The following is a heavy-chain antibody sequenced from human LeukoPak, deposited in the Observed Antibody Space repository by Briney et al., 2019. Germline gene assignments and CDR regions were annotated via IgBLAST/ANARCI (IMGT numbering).Heavy chain of an antibody. CDR2: ISSSGNTI. J-gene: IGHJ3*02. Sequence: GGSVRLSCAASGFTFSSYEMNWVRQAPGKGLGWVSFISSSGNTIYYADSVKGRFIISRDNAKNSLYLQMNSLRIEDTAVYYCVRERPGEDTFDIWGQGTMFTVSS. CDR3: VRERPGEDTFDI. D-gene: IGHD7-27*01. V-gene: IGHV3-48*03. CDR1: GFTFSSYE.